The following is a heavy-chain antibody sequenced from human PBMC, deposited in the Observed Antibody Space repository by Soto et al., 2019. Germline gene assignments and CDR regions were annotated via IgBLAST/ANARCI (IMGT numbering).Heavy chain of an antibody. CDR2: ISGSGGST. CDR1: GFTFSSYA. Sequence: GGSLRLSCAASGFTFSSYAMSWVRQAPGKGLEWVSAISGSGGSTYYADSVKGRFTISRDNSKNTLYLQVNSLRAEDTAVYYCAREAGTQSESYYYDSSGYSPVFDYWGQGTLVTVSS. CDR3: AREAGTQSESYYYDSSGYSPVFDY. D-gene: IGHD3-22*01. V-gene: IGHV3-23*01. J-gene: IGHJ4*02.